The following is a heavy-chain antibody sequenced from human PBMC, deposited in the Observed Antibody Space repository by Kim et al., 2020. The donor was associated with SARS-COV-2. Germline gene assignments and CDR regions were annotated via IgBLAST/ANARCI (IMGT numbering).Heavy chain of an antibody. CDR1: GFTFSSYG. D-gene: IGHD1-1*01. J-gene: IGHJ3*02. Sequence: GGSLRLSCAASGFTFSSYGMHWVRQAPGKGLEWVAVISYDGSNKYYADSVKGRFTISRDNSKNTLYLQMNSLRAEDTAVYYCARGWGNWNVGAFDIWGQGTMVTVSS. CDR3: ARGWGNWNVGAFDI. V-gene: IGHV3-33*05. CDR2: ISYDGSNK.